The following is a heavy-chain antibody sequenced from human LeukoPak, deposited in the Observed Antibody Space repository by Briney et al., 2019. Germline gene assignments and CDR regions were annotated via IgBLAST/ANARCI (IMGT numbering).Heavy chain of an antibody. Sequence: GASVKVSCKASGYTFTGYYLHWVRQAPGQGLEWMGWISPNSGGTNYAQKFQGRVTMTRDTSISTAYVELSRLRSDDTAVYYCARDVEYSSERFNYWGQGTLVTVSS. CDR3: ARDVEYSSERFNY. CDR2: ISPNSGGT. J-gene: IGHJ4*02. V-gene: IGHV1-2*02. D-gene: IGHD6-19*01. CDR1: GYTFTGYY.